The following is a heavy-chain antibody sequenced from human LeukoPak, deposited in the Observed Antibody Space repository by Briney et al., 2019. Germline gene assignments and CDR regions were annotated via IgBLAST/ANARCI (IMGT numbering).Heavy chain of an antibody. D-gene: IGHD5-18*01. CDR2: ISSSSSYT. CDR1: GFTFSDYY. J-gene: IGHJ4*02. V-gene: IGHV3-11*06. CDR3: ARDRYSYDY. Sequence: GGSLRLSCAASGFTFSDYYMSWIRQAPGKGLEWVSYISSSSSYTNYADSVKGRFTICRDNAKNSLYLQMNSLRAEDTAVYYCARDRYSYDYWGQGTLVTVSS.